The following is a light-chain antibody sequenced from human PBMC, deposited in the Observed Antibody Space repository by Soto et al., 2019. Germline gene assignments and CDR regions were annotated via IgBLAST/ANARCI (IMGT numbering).Light chain of an antibody. CDR2: RVS. J-gene: IGKJ1*01. Sequence: ETVLTQSPATLSLSPGERATLSCRASQSVSNKLAWYQQKPGQAPRLLMYRVSARATGTPARFSGSGSGTEFTLTISGLQSEDFAVYYCQQYNNWPPWTFGQGTKVDIK. CDR3: QQYNNWPPWT. V-gene: IGKV3D-15*01. CDR1: QSVSNK.